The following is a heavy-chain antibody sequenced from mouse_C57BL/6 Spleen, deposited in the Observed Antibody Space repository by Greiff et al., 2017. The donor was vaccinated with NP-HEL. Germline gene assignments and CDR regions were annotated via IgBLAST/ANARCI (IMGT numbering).Heavy chain of an antibody. D-gene: IGHD1-1*01. CDR1: GYAFTNYL. CDR3: ARSASTGGSSYAFAY. Sequence: QVQLKQSGAELVRPGTSVKVSCKASGYAFTNYLIEWVKQRHGQGLEWIGVINPGSGGTHYTEKFKGKATLTADKSSSTAYMQLSSLTSEDSAVYFCARSASTGGSSYAFAYWGQGTLVTVSA. J-gene: IGHJ3*01. V-gene: IGHV1-54*01. CDR2: INPGSGGT.